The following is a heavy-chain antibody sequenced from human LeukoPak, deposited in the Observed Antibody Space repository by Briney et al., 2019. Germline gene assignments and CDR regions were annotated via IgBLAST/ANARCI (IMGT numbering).Heavy chain of an antibody. V-gene: IGHV1-2*02. J-gene: IGHJ6*02. Sequence: ASVKVSCKASGYTFTGYYMHWVRQAPGQGLEWMGWINPNSGGTNYAQKFQGRVTMTRNTSISTAYMELSSLRSEDTAVYYCARGLWSYYYYYGMDVWGQGTTVTVSS. CDR1: GYTFTGYY. D-gene: IGHD1-1*01. CDR3: ARGLWSYYYYYGMDV. CDR2: INPNSGGT.